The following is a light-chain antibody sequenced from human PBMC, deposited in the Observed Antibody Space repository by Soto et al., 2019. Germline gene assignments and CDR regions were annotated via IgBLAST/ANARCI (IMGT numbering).Light chain of an antibody. CDR3: SSYTSSSTYV. CDR1: SSDVGNYNR. J-gene: IGLJ1*01. CDR2: EVS. Sequence: QSALTQPPSVSGSPGQSVTISCTGTSSDVGNYNRVSWYQQPPGTAPKVIIYEVSNRPSGVPDRFSGSKSGNTASLTNSGLQAEDEADYYCSSYTSSSTYVFGTGTKVTVL. V-gene: IGLV2-18*02.